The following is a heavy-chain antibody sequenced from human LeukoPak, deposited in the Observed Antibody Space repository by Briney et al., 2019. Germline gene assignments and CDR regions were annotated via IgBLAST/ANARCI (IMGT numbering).Heavy chain of an antibody. Sequence: PSETLSLTCADYGGSFSGYYWSWIRQPPGKGLEWIGEINHSGSTNYNPSLKSRVTISVDTSKNQFSLKLSSVTAADTAVYYCARGRLEETTVTTTDDYWGQGTLVTVSS. CDR2: INHSGST. D-gene: IGHD4-17*01. J-gene: IGHJ4*02. V-gene: IGHV4-34*01. CDR3: ARGRLEETTVTTTDDY. CDR1: GGSFSGYY.